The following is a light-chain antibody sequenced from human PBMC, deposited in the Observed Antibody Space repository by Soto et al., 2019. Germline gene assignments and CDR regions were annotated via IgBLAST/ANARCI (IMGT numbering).Light chain of an antibody. Sequence: DLQMTQSPSSLSASVGERVTITCRASQSISTNLTWYQQKPGKAPKLLISGASALQGGVSSRFSGSGSGTGFTLTISSLQPEDSATYFCQQSHTTLFTFGPGTTVDLK. CDR2: GAS. V-gene: IGKV1-39*01. J-gene: IGKJ3*01. CDR3: QQSHTTLFT. CDR1: QSISTN.